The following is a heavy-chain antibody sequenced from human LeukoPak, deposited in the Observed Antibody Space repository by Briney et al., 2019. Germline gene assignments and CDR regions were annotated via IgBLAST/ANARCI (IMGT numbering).Heavy chain of an antibody. D-gene: IGHD3-10*01. CDR2: IYYSGTT. J-gene: IGHJ5*02. CDR1: GDSISSRTYC. CDR3: ARRIRYYTGSGSYYSWFDP. Sequence: SESLSLTCTVSGDSISSRTYCWGWIRQPPGRGLEWIGSIYYSGTTYYNPSLKSRVTISVDTSKNQFSLKLSSVTAADTAVYYCARRIRYYTGSGSYYSWFDPWGQGTLVTVFS. V-gene: IGHV4-39*01.